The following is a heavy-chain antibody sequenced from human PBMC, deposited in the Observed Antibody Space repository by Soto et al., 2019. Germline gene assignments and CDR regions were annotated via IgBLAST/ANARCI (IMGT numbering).Heavy chain of an antibody. D-gene: IGHD3-10*02. Sequence: SVKVSCKASGGTFSSYTISWVRQAPGQGLEWMGRIIPILGIANYAQKFQGRVTITADKSTSTAYMELSSLRSEDTAVYYCARMFFEAPDAFDIWGQGTMVTVSS. CDR3: ARMFFEAPDAFDI. CDR1: GGTFSSYT. CDR2: IIPILGIA. V-gene: IGHV1-69*02. J-gene: IGHJ3*02.